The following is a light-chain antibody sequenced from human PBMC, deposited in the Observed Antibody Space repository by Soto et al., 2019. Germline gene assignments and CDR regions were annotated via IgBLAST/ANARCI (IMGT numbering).Light chain of an antibody. CDR1: SSDVGGYNF. CDR3: SSYATFSTLV. J-gene: IGLJ2*01. V-gene: IGLV2-14*01. Sequence: QSALTQPASVSGSPGQSITISCTGTSSDVGGYNFVSWYQQHPGKAPKLMIYEVSSRPSGISNRFSGAKSGNTASLTISGLQAEDEADYYCSSYATFSTLVFGGGTKLTV. CDR2: EVS.